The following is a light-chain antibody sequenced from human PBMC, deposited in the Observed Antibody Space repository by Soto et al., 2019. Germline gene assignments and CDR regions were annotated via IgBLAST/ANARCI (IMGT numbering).Light chain of an antibody. Sequence: EIVLTQSPATLSLSPGERATLSCRASQSVSSSYLAWYQQKPGQAPRLLIYGASSRPTGIPDRFSGSGSGTDFTLTISSLEPEDFAVYYCQQRSNWPITFGQGTRLEIK. V-gene: IGKV3D-20*02. J-gene: IGKJ5*01. CDR1: QSVSSSY. CDR3: QQRSNWPIT. CDR2: GAS.